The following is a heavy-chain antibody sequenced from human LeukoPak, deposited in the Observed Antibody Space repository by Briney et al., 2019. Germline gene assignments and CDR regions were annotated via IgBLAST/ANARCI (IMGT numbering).Heavy chain of an antibody. CDR1: RYTFTRYG. CDR3: ARGYGMDV. CDR2: ISAYNGNT. V-gene: IGHV1-18*01. J-gene: IGHJ6*02. Sequence: ASVKVSCKASRYTFTRYGISCVRQAPGQGLEWMGWISAYNGNTNYAQKLQGRVTMNNDTSTNIAYVELTSLRSDYTAVYYGARGYGMDVWGQGTTVTVTS.